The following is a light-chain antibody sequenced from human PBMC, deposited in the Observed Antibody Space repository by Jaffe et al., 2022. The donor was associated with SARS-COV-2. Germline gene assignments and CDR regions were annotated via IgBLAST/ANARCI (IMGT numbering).Light chain of an antibody. CDR3: QQYINGWT. J-gene: IGKJ1*01. V-gene: IGKV3-15*01. CDR1: QSVTDN. CDR2: AAS. Sequence: VMTQSPATLSVSPGERATLSCRASQSVTDNLVWYQKKFGQAPRLLIYAASTRATGIPARFSGSGSGTDFTLTISSLQSEDSGVYYCQQYINGWTFGQGTTVEI.